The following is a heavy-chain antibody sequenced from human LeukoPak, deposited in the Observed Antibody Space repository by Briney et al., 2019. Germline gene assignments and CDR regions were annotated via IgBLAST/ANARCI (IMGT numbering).Heavy chain of an antibody. D-gene: IGHD6-19*01. J-gene: IGHJ4*02. Sequence: PGGSLRLSCAASGFTVSSNYMSWVRQAPGKGLEWVSVIYSGGSTYYADSVKGRFTISRDNSKNTLYLQMNSLRAEDTAVYYCARAYIAEAGTPIDYWGQGTLVTVSS. CDR1: GFTVSSNY. CDR3: ARAYIAEAGTPIDY. V-gene: IGHV3-66*01. CDR2: IYSGGST.